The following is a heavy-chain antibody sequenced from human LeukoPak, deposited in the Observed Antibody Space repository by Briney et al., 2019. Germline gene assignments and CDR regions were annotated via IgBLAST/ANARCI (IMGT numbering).Heavy chain of an antibody. Sequence: SETLSLTCTVSGGSISSGGYYWSWIRQHPGKGLEWIGYIYYSGSTCYNPSLKSRVTISVDTSKNQFSLKLSSVTAADTAVYYCARVGPQYSSSSGAFDIWGQGTMVTVSS. D-gene: IGHD6-6*01. J-gene: IGHJ3*02. CDR2: IYYSGST. CDR3: ARVGPQYSSSSGAFDI. V-gene: IGHV4-31*03. CDR1: GGSISSGGYY.